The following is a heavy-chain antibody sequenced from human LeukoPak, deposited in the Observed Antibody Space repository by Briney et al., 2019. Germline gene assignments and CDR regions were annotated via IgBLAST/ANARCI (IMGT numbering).Heavy chain of an antibody. CDR2: IWSDGNNR. CDR1: GFTFKNYG. Sequence: GGSLRLSCAASGFTFKNYGMHWVRQATGKGLEWVSFIWSDGNNRFHADSVKGRFTISRDNSKNMLYLQMDTLRAEDTALYYCAKDPGASVSGFHMDVWGKGTTVIVSS. CDR3: AKDPGASVSGFHMDV. V-gene: IGHV3-30*02. D-gene: IGHD2-8*02. J-gene: IGHJ6*03.